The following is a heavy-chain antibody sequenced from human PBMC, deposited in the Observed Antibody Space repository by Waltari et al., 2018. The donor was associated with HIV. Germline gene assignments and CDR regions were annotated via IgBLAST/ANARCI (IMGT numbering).Heavy chain of an antibody. J-gene: IGHJ4*02. Sequence: QVQLVQSAAEVKKPGASVKVSCKASGYNFRSYGITWVRRAPGQGLEWMGWISPYTGETKYAQKLQDRVAMTTDTSTNTAYMELRSLRSDDTAVYFCARAVRETASSVFWGQGTMVTVSS. CDR2: ISPYTGET. D-gene: IGHD1-26*01. CDR3: ARAVRETASSVF. V-gene: IGHV1-18*01. CDR1: GYNFRSYG.